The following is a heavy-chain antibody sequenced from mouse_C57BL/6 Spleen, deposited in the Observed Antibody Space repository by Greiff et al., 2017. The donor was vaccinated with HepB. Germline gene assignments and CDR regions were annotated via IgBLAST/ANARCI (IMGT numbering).Heavy chain of an antibody. CDR1: GYTFTSYW. CDR2: IYPSDSET. Sequence: QVQLQQPGAELVRPGSSVKLSCKASGYTFTSYWMDWVKQRLGQGLEWIGNIYPSDSETHYNQKFKDKATLTVDKSSSTAYMQLSSLTSEDSAVYYCARLDDSYAMDYWGQGTSVTVSS. CDR3: ARLDDSYAMDY. V-gene: IGHV1-61*01. D-gene: IGHD2-3*01. J-gene: IGHJ4*01.